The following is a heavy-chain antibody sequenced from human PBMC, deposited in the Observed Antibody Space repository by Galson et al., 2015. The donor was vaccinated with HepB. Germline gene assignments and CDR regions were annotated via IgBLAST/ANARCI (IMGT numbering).Heavy chain of an antibody. Sequence: PLRLSCAASGFTFSNHAMSWVRQAPGKGLEWVSGTSGNGDATYYADSVKGRFTISRDNSKNTLYLQMNSLRVEDTAVYYCAKDPYSNYFNWFDPWGQGTQVTVSS. V-gene: IGHV3-23*01. J-gene: IGHJ5*02. CDR2: TSGNGDAT. D-gene: IGHD4-11*01. CDR1: GFTFSNHA. CDR3: AKDPYSNYFNWFDP.